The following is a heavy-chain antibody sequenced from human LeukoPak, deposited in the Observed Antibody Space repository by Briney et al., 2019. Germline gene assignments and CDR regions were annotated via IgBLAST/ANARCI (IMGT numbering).Heavy chain of an antibody. D-gene: IGHD2-8*01. CDR1: GFTFSSYA. J-gene: IGHJ4*02. CDR2: ISYDGSNK. V-gene: IGHV3-30-3*01. Sequence: GGSLRLSCAASGFTFSSYAMRWVRQAPGKGLEWVAVISYDGSNKYYADSVKGRFTISRDNSKNTLYLQMNSLRAEDTAVYYCARFLSMVYAPYYFDYWGQGTLVTVSS. CDR3: ARFLSMVYAPYYFDY.